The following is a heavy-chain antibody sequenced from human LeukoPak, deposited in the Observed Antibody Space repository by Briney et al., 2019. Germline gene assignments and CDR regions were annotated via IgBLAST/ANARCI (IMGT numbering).Heavy chain of an antibody. CDR1: GFTFRTYA. J-gene: IGHJ5*02. D-gene: IGHD3-10*01. CDR3: AKLSTFGDLSRVRFDP. V-gene: IGHV3-23*01. Sequence: GGSLRLSCAVSGFTFRTYALSWVRQAPGKGLEWVSAISGSGGTTYYADSVKGRFTISRDNSKNTLYLQMNSLRAEDTAVYYCAKLSTFGDLSRVRFDPWGQGTLVTVSS. CDR2: ISGSGGTT.